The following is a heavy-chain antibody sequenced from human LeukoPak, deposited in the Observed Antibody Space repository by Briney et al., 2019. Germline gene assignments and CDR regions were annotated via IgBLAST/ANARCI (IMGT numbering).Heavy chain of an antibody. J-gene: IGHJ6*04. CDR1: GFTFSSYA. Sequence: GGSLRLSCAASGFTFSSYAMHCVRQAPGKGLEWVAVLSYDGSNKYYADSVKGRFTISRDNSKNTLYLQMNSLRAEDTAVYYCARDSFAGGDFWSGYSPFGMDVWGKGTTVTVSS. V-gene: IGHV3-30*04. D-gene: IGHD3-3*01. CDR3: ARDSFAGGDFWSGYSPFGMDV. CDR2: LSYDGSNK.